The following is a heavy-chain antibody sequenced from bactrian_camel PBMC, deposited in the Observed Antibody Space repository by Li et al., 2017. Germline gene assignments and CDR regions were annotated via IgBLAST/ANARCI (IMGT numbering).Heavy chain of an antibody. Sequence: VQLVESGGGLVQPGESLRLSCVTSGFAFSSSDMHWARQAPGKGLEWVSSITKSGERTYYVDSVKGRFTISRDNAKNTLYLQLNALKTEDTAMYYCTTRPPHEILRVGVQSQGTQVTVS. CDR1: GFAFSSSD. V-gene: IGHV3S40*01. D-gene: IGHD5*01. CDR2: ITKSGERT. J-gene: IGHJ4*01.